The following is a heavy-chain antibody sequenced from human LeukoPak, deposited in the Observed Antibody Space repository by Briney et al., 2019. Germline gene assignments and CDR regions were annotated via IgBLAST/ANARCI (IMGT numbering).Heavy chain of an antibody. V-gene: IGHV4-59*01. CDR1: GGSFSGYY. Sequence: SETLSLTCAVYGGSFSGYYWSWIRQPPGKGLEWIGYIYYSGSTNYNPSLKSRVTISVDTSKNQFSLKLSSVTAADTAVYYCARVHDILTGQHVDYWGQGTLVTVSS. CDR2: IYYSGST. J-gene: IGHJ4*02. D-gene: IGHD3-9*01. CDR3: ARVHDILTGQHVDY.